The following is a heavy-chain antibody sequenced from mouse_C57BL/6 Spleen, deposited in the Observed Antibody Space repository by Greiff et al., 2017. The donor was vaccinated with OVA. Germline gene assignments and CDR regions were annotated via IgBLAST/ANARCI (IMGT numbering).Heavy chain of an antibody. CDR1: GYSFTGYY. V-gene: IGHV1-42*01. D-gene: IGHD1-1*01. J-gene: IGHJ2*01. Sequence: VQLQQSGPELVKPGASVKISCKASGYSFTGYYMNWVKQSPEKSLEWIGEINPSTGGTTYNQKFKAKATLTVDKSSSTAYMQLKSLTSEDSAVYYGAKEDYYYGSSYGYWGQGTTLTVSS. CDR3: AKEDYYYGSSYGY. CDR2: INPSTGGT.